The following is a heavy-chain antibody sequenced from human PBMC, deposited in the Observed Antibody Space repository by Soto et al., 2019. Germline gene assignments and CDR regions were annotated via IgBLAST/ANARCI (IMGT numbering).Heavy chain of an antibody. CDR2: LSHDFGNI. CDR1: DFSFTSYP. Sequence: EVQMSASGGDVVQPGDSLRLSCVAPDFSFTSYPMTWVRLPPGKGLQWVAALSHDFGNISYRDSLRGRFTISRDNSKNTLYMQTHGLKGEDTAVYFYAKYNGSWVGTASGFWGEGTQVTVSS. J-gene: IGHJ4*02. V-gene: IGHV3-23*01. CDR3: AKYNGSWVGTASGF. D-gene: IGHD5-12*01.